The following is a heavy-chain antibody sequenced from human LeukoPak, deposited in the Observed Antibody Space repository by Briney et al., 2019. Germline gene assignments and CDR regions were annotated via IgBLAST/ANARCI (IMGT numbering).Heavy chain of an antibody. V-gene: IGHV3-30*04. D-gene: IGHD5-18*01. Sequence: GGSLRLSCAASGFTFSSYAMHWVRQAPGKGLEWVAVISYDGSNKYYADSVKGRFTISRDNSKNTLYLQMNSLRAENTAVYYCARDSYSRYIMYYFDYWGPGTLVTVSS. J-gene: IGHJ4*02. CDR3: ARDSYSRYIMYYFDY. CDR2: ISYDGSNK. CDR1: GFTFSSYA.